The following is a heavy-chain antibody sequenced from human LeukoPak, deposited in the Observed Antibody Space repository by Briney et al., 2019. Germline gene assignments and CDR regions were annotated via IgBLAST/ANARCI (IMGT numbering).Heavy chain of an antibody. Sequence: GGSLRLSCAASGFSFSGHWMHWARQLPGKGLVWVSRISPTGSTTSYADSVKGRLTVSRDNAKNTLYLQVNNLRAEDTAVYYCARGPSSDWSGLDFWGQGTLLTVSS. D-gene: IGHD3-9*01. CDR2: ISPTGSTT. CDR1: GFSFSGHW. J-gene: IGHJ4*02. CDR3: ARGPSSDWSGLDF. V-gene: IGHV3-74*01.